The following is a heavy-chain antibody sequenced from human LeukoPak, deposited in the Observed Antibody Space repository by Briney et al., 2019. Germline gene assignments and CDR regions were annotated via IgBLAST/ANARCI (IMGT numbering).Heavy chain of an antibody. CDR1: GGTFSSYA. CDR2: IIPIFGTA. Sequence: ASVKVSCKASGGTFSSYAISWVRQAPGQGLEWMGGIIPIFGTANYAQKFQGRVTITADESTSTAYMELSSLRSEDTAVYYCARFPTSYGDYGWKAFDIWGQGTMVTVSS. D-gene: IGHD4-17*01. V-gene: IGHV1-69*13. J-gene: IGHJ3*02. CDR3: ARFPTSYGDYGWKAFDI.